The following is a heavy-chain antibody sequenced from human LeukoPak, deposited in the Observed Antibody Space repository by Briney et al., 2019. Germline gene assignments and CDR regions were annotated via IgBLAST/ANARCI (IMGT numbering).Heavy chain of an antibody. CDR2: IRSEAYSGTT. J-gene: IGHJ4*02. D-gene: IGHD3-22*01. CDR1: GFTFRDYT. CDR3: TDSSGYLLPDY. Sequence: GGSLRLSCSASGFTFRDYTVSWFRQAPGKGLEWVGLIRSEAYSGTTEYATSVKDRFTISRDDSNSIAYLHMNSLKTEDTAVYYCTDSSGYLLPDYWGQGTLLTVSS. V-gene: IGHV3-49*03.